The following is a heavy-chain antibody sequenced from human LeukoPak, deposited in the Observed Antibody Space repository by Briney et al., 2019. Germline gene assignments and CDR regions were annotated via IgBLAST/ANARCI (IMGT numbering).Heavy chain of an antibody. CDR3: ARDCGGSCFTPDFDY. D-gene: IGHD2-15*01. CDR1: GFTFSSYA. CDR2: ISGSGGST. J-gene: IGHJ4*02. V-gene: IGHV3-23*01. Sequence: GGSLRLSCAASGFTFSSYAMSWVRQAPGKGLEWVSAISGSGGSTYYADSVKGRFTISRDNSKNTLYLQMNSLRAEDTAVYYCARDCGGSCFTPDFDYWGQGTLVTVSS.